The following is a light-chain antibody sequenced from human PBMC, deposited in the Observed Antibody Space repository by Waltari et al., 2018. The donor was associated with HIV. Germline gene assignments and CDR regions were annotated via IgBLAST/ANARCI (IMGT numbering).Light chain of an antibody. CDR2: HDT. CDR1: LLAKQY. Sequence: SYELIQPPSVSVSPGQTARITCPGDLLAKQYGYWYQQMPGLAPVLLIYHDTERPSGVPERFSGSSSGTTFTLTISGVQAEDEADYYCQSADSSGTYVFGTGTKVTVL. V-gene: IGLV3-25*01. CDR3: QSADSSGTYV. J-gene: IGLJ1*01.